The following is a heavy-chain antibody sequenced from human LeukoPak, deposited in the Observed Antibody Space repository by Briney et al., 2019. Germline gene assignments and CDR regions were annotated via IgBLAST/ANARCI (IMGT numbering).Heavy chain of an antibody. CDR2: FDPEDGET. CDR3: ATLHSRYSSGWYSFPIQDY. D-gene: IGHD6-19*01. V-gene: IGHV1-24*01. J-gene: IGHJ4*02. CDR1: GYTFTGYY. Sequence: ASVKVSCKASGYTFTGYYMHWVRQAPGKGLEWMGGFDPEDGETIYAQKFQGRVTMTEDTSTDTAYMELSSLRSEDTAVYYCATLHSRYSSGWYSFPIQDYWGQGTLVTVSS.